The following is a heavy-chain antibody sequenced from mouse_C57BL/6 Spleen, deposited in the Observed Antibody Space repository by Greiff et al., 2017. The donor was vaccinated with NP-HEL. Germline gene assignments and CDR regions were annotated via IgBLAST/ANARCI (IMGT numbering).Heavy chain of an antibody. CDR3: ARWGPYYFDY. CDR2: INPGSGGT. J-gene: IGHJ2*01. CDR1: GYAFTNYL. V-gene: IGHV1-54*01. Sequence: VQLQQSGAELVRPGTSVKVSCKASGYAFTNYLIEWVKQRPGQGLEWIGVINPGSGGTNYNEKFKGKATLTADKSSSTAYMQRSSLTSEDSAVYFCARWGPYYFDYWGQGTTLTVSS.